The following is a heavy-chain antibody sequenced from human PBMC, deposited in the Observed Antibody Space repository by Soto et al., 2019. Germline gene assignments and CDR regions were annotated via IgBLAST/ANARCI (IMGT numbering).Heavy chain of an antibody. CDR1: GFASSSYE. D-gene: IGHD5-18*01. Sequence: GGSLRLSCAASGFASSSYEMNWVRLSPGKGLEWVSYISSSSSSIDYADSVKGRFTISRDNAKDSLYLQMNSLRAEDTAVYYCARDRYIPPTGIFDCWGQGTLVTVSS. CDR2: ISSSSSSI. J-gene: IGHJ4*02. V-gene: IGHV3-48*03. CDR3: ARDRYIPPTGIFDC.